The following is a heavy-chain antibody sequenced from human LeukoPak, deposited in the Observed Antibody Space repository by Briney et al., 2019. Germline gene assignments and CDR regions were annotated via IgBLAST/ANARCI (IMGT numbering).Heavy chain of an antibody. V-gene: IGHV3-23*01. CDR1: GFPFSSYA. D-gene: IGHD6-19*01. J-gene: IGHJ4*02. CDR2: VSGGGANT. CDR3: TRDPWLVPDY. Sequence: GGSLRLSCAASGFPFSSYAMSWVRQAPEKGLDWVSSVSGGGANTYYADSVKGRFTISRDNSKNTLYLQMNSLRAEDTAVYYCTRDPWLVPDYWGQGTLVTVSS.